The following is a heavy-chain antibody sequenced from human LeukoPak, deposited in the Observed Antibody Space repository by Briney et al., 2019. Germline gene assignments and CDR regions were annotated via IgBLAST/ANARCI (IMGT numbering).Heavy chain of an antibody. CDR2: IKYDGSEK. CDR3: AKDCSGGSCYDY. D-gene: IGHD2-15*01. CDR1: GLTFSDYY. Sequence: GGSLRLSCAASGLTFSDYYMDWVRQAPGKGLEWVANIKYDGSEKYYVNSVRGRFTISRDNAKNSLYLQMNSLTPEDTAVYFCAKDCSGGSCYDYWGQGTLVTVSS. V-gene: IGHV3-7*04. J-gene: IGHJ4*02.